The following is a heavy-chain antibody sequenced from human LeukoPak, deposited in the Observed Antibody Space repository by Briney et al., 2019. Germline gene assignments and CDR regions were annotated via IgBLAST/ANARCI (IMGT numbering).Heavy chain of an antibody. D-gene: IGHD1-14*01. V-gene: IGHV3-7*01. J-gene: IGHJ4*02. CDR1: GFSFSIYA. Sequence: PGGSLRLSCAASGFSFSIYAMSWVRQAPGKGLEWVANIKQDGSEKYYVDSVKGRFTISRDNAKNSLYLQMNSLRAEDTAVYYCARGPTRSGILDYWGQGTLVTVSS. CDR2: IKQDGSEK. CDR3: ARGPTRSGILDY.